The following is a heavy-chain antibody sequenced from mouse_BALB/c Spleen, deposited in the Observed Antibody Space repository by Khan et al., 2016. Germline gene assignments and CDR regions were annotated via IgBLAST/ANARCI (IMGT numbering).Heavy chain of an antibody. V-gene: IGHV1S81*02. CDR2: INPSNGGT. D-gene: IGHD1-2*01. CDR1: GYTFTSYY. J-gene: IGHJ2*01. Sequence: QVQLQQPGAELVKPGASVKLSCKASGYTFTSYYMYWVKQRPGQGLEWIGGINPSNGGTNFNEKFKSKATLTVDKSSSTAYMQLSSLTSEDSACYCCTRSGLRLYYFDYWGQGTTLTVSS. CDR3: TRSGLRLYYFDY.